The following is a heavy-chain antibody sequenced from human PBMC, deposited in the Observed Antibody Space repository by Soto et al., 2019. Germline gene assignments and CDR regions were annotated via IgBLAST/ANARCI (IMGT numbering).Heavy chain of an antibody. D-gene: IGHD6-19*01. CDR3: AKGGRQWLVTADFNY. J-gene: IGHJ4*02. Sequence: VQLVESGGGVVQPGRSLRLSCAASGFTFSDYAMHWVRQAPGKGLEWVAVVSHDGRKTHSADSVKGRFTISSDSSKTTVSLEMTSLRAEDTAVYYCAKGGRQWLVTADFNYWGQGARVTVSS. CDR2: VSHDGRKT. V-gene: IGHV3-30*18. CDR1: GFTFSDYA.